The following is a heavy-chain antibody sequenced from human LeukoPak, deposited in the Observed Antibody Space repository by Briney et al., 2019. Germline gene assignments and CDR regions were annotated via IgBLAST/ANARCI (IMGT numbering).Heavy chain of an antibody. CDR2: ISAYNGNT. V-gene: IGHV1-18*01. CDR1: GYTFTSYG. Sequence: GASVKVSCKASGYTFTSYGISWVRQAPGQGLEWMGWISAYNGNTNYAQKLQGRVTMTTDTSTSTAYMELRSLRSDDTAVYYCARDSWTMIVVVTDAFDIWGQGTMVTVSS. J-gene: IGHJ3*02. D-gene: IGHD3-22*01. CDR3: ARDSWTMIVVVTDAFDI.